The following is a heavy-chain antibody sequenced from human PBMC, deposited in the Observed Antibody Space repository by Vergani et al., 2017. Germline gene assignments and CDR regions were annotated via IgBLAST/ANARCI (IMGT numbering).Heavy chain of an antibody. Sequence: QVQLQESGPGLVKPSQPLSLTCTVSGGSISSGSYYWSWIRQPAGKGLEWIGRIYTSGSTNYNPSLKSRVTISVDTSKNQFSLKLSSVTAADTAVYYCASLAYYDFWSGQNPSDYWGQGTLVTVSS. V-gene: IGHV4-61*02. J-gene: IGHJ4*02. CDR3: ASLAYYDFWSGQNPSDY. CDR1: GGSISSGSYY. D-gene: IGHD3-3*01. CDR2: IYTSGST.